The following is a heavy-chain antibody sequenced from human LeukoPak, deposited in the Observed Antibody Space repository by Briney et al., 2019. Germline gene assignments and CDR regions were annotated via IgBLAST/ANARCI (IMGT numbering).Heavy chain of an antibody. D-gene: IGHD2-2*01. V-gene: IGHV3-21*01. Sequence: PGGSLRLSCAASEFTFSSYSMNWVRQAPGKGLEWVSSISSSSSYIYYADSVKGRFTISRDNAKNSLYLQMNSLRAEDTAVYYCARGICSSTSCLDYWGQGTLVTVSS. CDR1: EFTFSSYS. CDR2: ISSSSSYI. J-gene: IGHJ4*02. CDR3: ARGICSSTSCLDY.